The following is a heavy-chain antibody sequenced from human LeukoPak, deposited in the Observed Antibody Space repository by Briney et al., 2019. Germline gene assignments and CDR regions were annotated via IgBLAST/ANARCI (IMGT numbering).Heavy chain of an antibody. V-gene: IGHV4-4*07. J-gene: IGHJ4*02. CDR3: ARAWFVPWELPDYYFDY. CDR2: IHTSGST. D-gene: IGHD1-26*01. CDR1: GGSISSYY. Sequence: KPSETLSLTCTVSGGSISSYYWSWIRQPAGKGLEWIGRIHTSGSTNYNPSLKSRVTMSVDTSKNQFSLKLSSVTAADTAVYYCARAWFVPWELPDYYFDYWGQGTLVTVSS.